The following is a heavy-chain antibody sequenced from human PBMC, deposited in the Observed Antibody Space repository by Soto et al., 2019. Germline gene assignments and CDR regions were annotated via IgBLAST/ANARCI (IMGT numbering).Heavy chain of an antibody. D-gene: IGHD3-22*01. CDR2: IYYSGST. J-gene: IGHJ4*02. V-gene: IGHV4-31*03. CDR1: GGSISSGGYY. CDR3: ARVNDYYDSSGYYGTRYYFDY. Sequence: SETLSLTCTVSGGSISSGGYYWSWIRQHPGKGLEWIGYIYYSGSTYYNPSLKSRVTISVDTSKNQFSLKLSSVTAADTAVYYCARVNDYYDSSGYYGTRYYFDYWGQGTLVTVSS.